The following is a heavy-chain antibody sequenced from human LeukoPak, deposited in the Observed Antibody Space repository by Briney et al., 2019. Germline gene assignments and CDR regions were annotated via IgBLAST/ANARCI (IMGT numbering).Heavy chain of an antibody. CDR1: GGSISSYY. J-gene: IGHJ6*03. V-gene: IGHV4-59*01. CDR3: ARVLAGYYYYYMDV. Sequence: SSETLSLTCTVSGGSISSYYWSWIRQPPGKGLEGIGYIYYSGSTNYNPSLKSRVTISVDTSKNQFSLKLSSVTAADTAVYYCARVLAGYYYYYMDVWGKGTTVTVSS. CDR2: IYYSGST.